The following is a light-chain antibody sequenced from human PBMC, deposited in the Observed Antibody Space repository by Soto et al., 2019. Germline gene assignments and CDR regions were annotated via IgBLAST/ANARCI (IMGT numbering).Light chain of an antibody. Sequence: DVVMTQSPPSLPVTLGQPSSISCSANERLVHSDGIAYFSWFQQRPGRSPRRLIYKVSNRDSGVPARFSGSGSGTDFALKISRVEAEDVGVYYCMQGTHWPITFGQGTRLEIK. J-gene: IGKJ5*01. CDR2: KVS. V-gene: IGKV2-30*02. CDR3: MQGTHWPIT. CDR1: ERLVHSDGIAY.